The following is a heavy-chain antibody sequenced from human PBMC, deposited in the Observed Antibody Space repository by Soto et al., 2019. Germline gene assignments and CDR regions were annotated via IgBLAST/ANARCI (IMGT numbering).Heavy chain of an antibody. CDR3: AKEAGDH. D-gene: IGHD3-10*01. V-gene: IGHV1-69*01. Sequence: QMQLVQSGAEVKERGSSVKISCKTSGGTFNTYALTWVRQAPGQGLEWIGGIIPIFGIKNVAQRFQGRVPISADESLTTAYMEMTSLRSDDTGVYYCAKEAGDHWGQGTLVTVSS. J-gene: IGHJ4*02. CDR2: IIPIFGIK. CDR1: GGTFNTYA.